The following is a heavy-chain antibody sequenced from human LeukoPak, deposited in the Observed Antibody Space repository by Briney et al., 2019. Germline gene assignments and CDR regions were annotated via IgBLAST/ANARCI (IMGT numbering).Heavy chain of an antibody. CDR3: ARDPHYYDNSGSGDAFDI. Sequence: PGGSLRLSCAASGFPFSSNYMSWVRQDPGKGLEWVSVIYSGGSTYYADSVKGRFTISRDNSKNTLYLQMNSLRAEDTAVYYCARDPHYYDNSGSGDAFDIWGQGTMVTVSS. CDR1: GFPFSSNY. D-gene: IGHD3-22*01. V-gene: IGHV3-53*01. CDR2: IYSGGST. J-gene: IGHJ3*02.